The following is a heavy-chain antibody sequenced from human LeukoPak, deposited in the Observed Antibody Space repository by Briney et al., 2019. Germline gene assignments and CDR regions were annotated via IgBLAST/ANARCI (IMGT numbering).Heavy chain of an antibody. CDR2: IDPSDSYK. CDR3: ARGAYSGSYLFDDY. Sequence: GESLKISCNGSGYSFTSNWINWVRQMPGKGREWRGRIDPSDSYKNYSPSFQGHVTFSADKSISTAYLQWSSLKASDTAMYYCARGAYSGSYLFDDYWGQGTLVTVSS. CDR1: GYSFTSNW. J-gene: IGHJ4*02. V-gene: IGHV5-10-1*01. D-gene: IGHD1-26*01.